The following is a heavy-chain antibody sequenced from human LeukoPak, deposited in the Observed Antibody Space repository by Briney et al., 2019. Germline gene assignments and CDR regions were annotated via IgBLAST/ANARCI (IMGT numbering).Heavy chain of an antibody. CDR1: GFTFSSYS. D-gene: IGHD3-3*01. CDR2: ISSSSSYI. CDR3: ARGPYHDFWSGYMTSYNWFDP. J-gene: IGHJ5*02. Sequence: GGSLRLSCAASGFTFSSYSMNWVRQAPGKGLEWVSSISSSSSYIYYADSVKGRFTISRDNAKNSLYLQMNSLRAEDTAVYYCARGPYHDFWSGYMTSYNWFDPWGQGTLVTVSS. V-gene: IGHV3-21*01.